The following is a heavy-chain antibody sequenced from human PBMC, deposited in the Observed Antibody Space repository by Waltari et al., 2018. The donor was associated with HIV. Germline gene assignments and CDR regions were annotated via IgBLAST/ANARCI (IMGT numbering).Heavy chain of an antibody. Sequence: EVQLVESGGGLVQPGGSLRLSCAVSGFSFISYWMSWVRQAPGKGLEWVANKKEDGSGKYYVDAVKGRFNISRDNAKNSLYLQMNSLRDEDTAVYYWARDPGGADAFDFWGQGTMVTVSS. CDR1: GFSFISYW. V-gene: IGHV3-7*01. CDR2: KKEDGSGK. J-gene: IGHJ3*01. D-gene: IGHD3-16*01. CDR3: ARDPGGADAFDF.